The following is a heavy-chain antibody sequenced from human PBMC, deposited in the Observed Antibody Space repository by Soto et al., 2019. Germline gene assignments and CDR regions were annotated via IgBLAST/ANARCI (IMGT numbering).Heavy chain of an antibody. CDR3: ARREGNWFDP. V-gene: IGHV4-31*03. Sequence: QVQLQESGPGLVKPSQTLSLTCSVSGGAISSSGYYWSWIRQHPGKGLEWIGYAYYSGSTYYNPSLKSRVTISVDTYKNQCSLELSSVTAADTAVYYWARREGNWFDPWGQGTLVTVSS. J-gene: IGHJ5*02. CDR1: GGAISSSGYY. CDR2: AYYSGST.